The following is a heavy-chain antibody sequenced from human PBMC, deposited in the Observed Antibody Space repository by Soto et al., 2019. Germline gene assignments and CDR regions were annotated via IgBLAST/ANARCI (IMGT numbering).Heavy chain of an antibody. CDR2: FYYSGTT. J-gene: IGHJ5*02. CDR3: PTHLAFRYSRLSFKHCYDP. V-gene: IGHV4-39*01. D-gene: IGHD5-18*01. CDR1: GGSISSSYY. Sequence: PSETLSLTCTVSGGSISSSYYWGWIRQPPGKGLEWIGSFYYSGTTYYNPSLKSRVTISGDTSKNQFSLNLNSVTAADTAVYYCPTHLAFRYSRLSFKHCYDPCGQVTLVAASS.